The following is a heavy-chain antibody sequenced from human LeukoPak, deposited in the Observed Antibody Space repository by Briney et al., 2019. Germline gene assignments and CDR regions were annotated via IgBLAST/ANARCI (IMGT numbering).Heavy chain of an antibody. D-gene: IGHD1-26*01. Sequence: ASVKVSCKASGYTFTSYGISWVRQAPGQGLEWMGWISAYNGNTNYAQKLQGRVTMTTDTSTSTAYTELRSLRSDDTAVYYCARVNSGSYFLGFDYWGQGTLVTVSS. V-gene: IGHV1-18*01. CDR2: ISAYNGNT. CDR3: ARVNSGSYFLGFDY. J-gene: IGHJ4*02. CDR1: GYTFTSYG.